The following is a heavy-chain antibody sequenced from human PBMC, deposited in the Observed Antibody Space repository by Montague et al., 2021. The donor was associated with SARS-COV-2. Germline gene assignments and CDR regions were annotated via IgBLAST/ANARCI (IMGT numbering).Heavy chain of an antibody. CDR3: VRRYRFFEWEDYFDS. V-gene: IGHV4-34*01. D-gene: IGHD3-3*01. J-gene: IGHJ4*02. CDR2: IHHSESS. CDR1: GGSFSKYS. Sequence: SETLSLTCGVSGGSVYGGSFSKYSWNWIRQSPGKGLEWIGEIHHSESSNYNPSLKSRVTISVDTYSNQFSLKLESVTAADSAIYYCVRRYRFFEWEDYFDSWGQGTLVTVSS.